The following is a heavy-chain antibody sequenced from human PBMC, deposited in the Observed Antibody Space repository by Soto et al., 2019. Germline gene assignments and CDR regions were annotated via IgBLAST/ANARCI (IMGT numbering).Heavy chain of an antibody. Sequence: EVQLVESGGGSVQPGGSLGLSCAASGFTFSASDMHWVRQTTGGGLEWVAAIGTLHDTYYPDSVKGRFTISRDNARNSLNLQMNRLRGGATGVYSCARQASYWHGGGGWLDPWGQGTLVTVSS. CDR2: IGTLHDT. J-gene: IGHJ5*02. CDR3: ARQASYWHGGGGWLDP. V-gene: IGHV3-13*01. CDR1: GFTFSASD. D-gene: IGHD2-8*02.